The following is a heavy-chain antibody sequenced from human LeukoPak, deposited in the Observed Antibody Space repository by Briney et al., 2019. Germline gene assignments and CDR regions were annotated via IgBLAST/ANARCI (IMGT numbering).Heavy chain of an antibody. V-gene: IGHV3-30*02. Sequence: GGSLRLSCAASGFIFSTYGMHWVRQAPGKGLEWVSFITYEGGYNQYYAESVEGRLTISRDNSKNTLYLQMISLRLEDAAVYYCAKDKEYASGSYPIESWGQGTLVTVSS. J-gene: IGHJ4*02. CDR1: GFIFSTYG. CDR2: ITYEGGYNQ. CDR3: AKDKEYASGSYPIES. D-gene: IGHD3-10*01.